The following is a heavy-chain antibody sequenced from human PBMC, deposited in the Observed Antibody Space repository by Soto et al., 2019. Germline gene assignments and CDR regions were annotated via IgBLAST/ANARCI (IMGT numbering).Heavy chain of an antibody. CDR3: ARGKTYYYGSGSYYYYYYYMDV. J-gene: IGHJ6*03. Sequence: SETLSLTCAVYGGSFSGYYWSWIRQPPGKGLEWIGEINHSGSTNYNPSLKSRVPISVETSKNQFSLKLGSVTATDTAVDYCARGKTYYYGSGSYYYYYYYMDVWGKGTTVTVSS. CDR2: INHSGST. V-gene: IGHV4-34*01. CDR1: GGSFSGYY. D-gene: IGHD3-10*01.